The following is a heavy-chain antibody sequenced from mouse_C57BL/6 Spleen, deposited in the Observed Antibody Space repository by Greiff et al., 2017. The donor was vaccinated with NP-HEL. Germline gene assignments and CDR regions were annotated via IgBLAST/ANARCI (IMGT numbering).Heavy chain of an antibody. CDR1: GFTFSDYG. Sequence: EVKVVESGGGLVKPGGSLKLSCAASGFTFSDYGMHWVRQAPEKGLEWVAYISSGSSTIYYADTVKGRFTISRDNAKNTLFLQMTSLRSEDTAMYYCAMHGNYPYYYAMDYWGQGTSGTVSS. CDR2: ISSGSSTI. J-gene: IGHJ4*01. CDR3: AMHGNYPYYYAMDY. V-gene: IGHV5-17*01. D-gene: IGHD2-1*01.